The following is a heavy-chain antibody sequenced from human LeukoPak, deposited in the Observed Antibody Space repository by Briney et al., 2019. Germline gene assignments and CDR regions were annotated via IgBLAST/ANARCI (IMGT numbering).Heavy chain of an antibody. V-gene: IGHV4-39*01. Sequence: SETQSLTCTVSGGSISSSSYSWGWIRQPPGKGLEWIGSIYYSGSTYYNPSLKSRVTISVDTSKNQFSLKLSSVTAADTAVYYCASQSSGLDYWGQGTLVTVSS. J-gene: IGHJ4*02. D-gene: IGHD6-19*01. CDR2: IYYSGST. CDR3: ASQSSGLDY. CDR1: GGSISSSSYS.